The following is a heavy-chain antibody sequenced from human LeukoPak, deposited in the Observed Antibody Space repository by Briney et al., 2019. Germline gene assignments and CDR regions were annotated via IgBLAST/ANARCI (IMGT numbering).Heavy chain of an antibody. CDR2: IYSSGST. Sequence: NPSETLSLTCTVSGXSISTYYWSWIRQPAGKGLEWIGRIYSSGSTNYNPSLKSRLTMSVDTSKNQFSLKLSSVTAADTAVYYCARDEDIAVAGNWGQGTLVTVSP. D-gene: IGHD2-15*01. J-gene: IGHJ4*02. CDR3: ARDEDIAVAGN. V-gene: IGHV4-4*07. CDR1: GXSISTYY.